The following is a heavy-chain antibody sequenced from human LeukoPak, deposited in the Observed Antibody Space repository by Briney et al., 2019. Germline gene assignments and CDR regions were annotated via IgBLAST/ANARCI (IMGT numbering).Heavy chain of an antibody. J-gene: IGHJ4*02. D-gene: IGHD3-22*01. CDR2: ISGSGGST. CDR3: AKEYYDSSGYHLDY. Sequence: GGSLRLSCAASGFTFSSYGMSWVRQAPGKGLEWVSAISGSGGSTYYADSVKGRFTISRDNSKNTLYLQMNSLRAEDTAVYYCAKEYYDSSGYHLDYWGQGTLVTVSS. CDR1: GFTFSSYG. V-gene: IGHV3-23*01.